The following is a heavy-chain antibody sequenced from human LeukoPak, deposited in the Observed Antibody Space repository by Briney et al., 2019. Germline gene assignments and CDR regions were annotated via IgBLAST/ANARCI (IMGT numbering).Heavy chain of an antibody. J-gene: IGHJ4*02. V-gene: IGHV4-31*11. CDR2: IYYSGST. D-gene: IGHD3-10*01. Sequence: SETLSLTCAVSGGSISSYYWSWIRQHPGKGLEWIGYIYYSGSTYYSPSLKSRVTISVDTSKNQFSLKLSSVTAADTAVYYCARELLFGRRLGGGFDYWGQGTLVTVSS. CDR1: GGSISSYY. CDR3: ARELLFGRRLGGGFDY.